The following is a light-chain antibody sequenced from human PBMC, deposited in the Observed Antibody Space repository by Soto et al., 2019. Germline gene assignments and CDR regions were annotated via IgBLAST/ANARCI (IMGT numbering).Light chain of an antibody. V-gene: IGLV2-14*01. J-gene: IGLJ2*01. CDR2: AVS. CDR3: CSSGGRILVI. Sequence: QSALTQPASVSGSPGQSITISCTGTSSDIGGYNYVSWYQQYPGKAPRLLIYAVSNRTSGVSDRFSGSKSVNTASLTISGLQAEDEAHYYCCSSGGRILVILGEGNKLTVL. CDR1: SSDIGGYNY.